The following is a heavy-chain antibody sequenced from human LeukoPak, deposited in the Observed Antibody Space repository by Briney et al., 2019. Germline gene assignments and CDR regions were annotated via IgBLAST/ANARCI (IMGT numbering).Heavy chain of an antibody. D-gene: IGHD2-21*01. CDR3: ARADRLHGGPYLIGP. CDR1: GYHFTGYH. V-gene: IGHV1-2*02. CDR2: ISTDSGDA. J-gene: IGHJ5*02. Sequence: ASVKVSCKASGYHFTGYHVHWVRQAPGQGLEWMGRISTDSGDADIAQKFQGRVTMTRDTSITTVYMEVRWLTSDDTAIYYCARADRLHGGPYLIGPWGLGTLVTVSS.